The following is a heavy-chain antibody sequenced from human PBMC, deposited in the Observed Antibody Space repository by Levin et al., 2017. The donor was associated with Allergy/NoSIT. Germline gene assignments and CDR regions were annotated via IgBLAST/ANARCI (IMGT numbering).Heavy chain of an antibody. D-gene: IGHD3-10*01. CDR2: IYSGGST. J-gene: IGHJ6*02. V-gene: IGHV3-66*01. CDR1: GFTVSSNY. CDR3: ARAGPMVRGVIPYYYGMDV. Sequence: GGSLRLSCAASGFTVSSNYMSWVRQAPGKGLEWVSVIYSGGSTYYADSVKGRFTISRDNSKNTLYLQMNSLRAEDTAVYYCARAGPMVRGVIPYYYGMDVWGQGTTVTVSS.